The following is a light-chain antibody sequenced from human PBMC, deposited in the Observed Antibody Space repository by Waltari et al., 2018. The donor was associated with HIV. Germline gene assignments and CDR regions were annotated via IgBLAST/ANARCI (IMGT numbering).Light chain of an antibody. CDR1: TSDVGDYNY. CDR3: SSYTTRNTRV. V-gene: IGLV2-14*01. J-gene: IGLJ1*01. CDR2: EVS. Sequence: QSVLTQPASVSGSPGQSITIPCTGTTSDVGDYNYVAWYQQHPGKAPTLMLYEVSNRPSGVSIRFSGSKSGNTASLTISGLQTEDEADYYCSSYTTRNTRVFGTGTKVTVL.